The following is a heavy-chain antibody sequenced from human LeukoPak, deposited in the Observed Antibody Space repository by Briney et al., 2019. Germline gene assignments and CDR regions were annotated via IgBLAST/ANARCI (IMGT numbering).Heavy chain of an antibody. CDR3: ARTTVVTLIDY. V-gene: IGHV3-21*01. J-gene: IGHJ4*02. CDR2: ISSSSSYI. Sequence: GGSLRLSCAASGFTFSSYAMSWVRQAPGKGLEWVSSISSSSSYIYYADSVKGRFTVSRDNAKNSLYLLMNSLRAEDTAVYYCARTTVVTLIDYWGQGTLVTVSS. D-gene: IGHD4-23*01. CDR1: GFTFSSYA.